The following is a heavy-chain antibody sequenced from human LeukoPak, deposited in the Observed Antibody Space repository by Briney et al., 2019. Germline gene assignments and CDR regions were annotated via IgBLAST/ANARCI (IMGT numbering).Heavy chain of an antibody. CDR1: GFTFSSYA. CDR3: ARDSGSYCLDY. Sequence: GGSLRLSCAASGFTFSSYAMHWVRQAPGKGLEWVAVISYDGSNKYYADSVKGRFTISRDNSKNTLYLQMNSLRAEDTAVYYCARDSGSYCLDYWGQGTLVTVSS. D-gene: IGHD1-26*01. CDR2: ISYDGSNK. V-gene: IGHV3-30-3*01. J-gene: IGHJ4*02.